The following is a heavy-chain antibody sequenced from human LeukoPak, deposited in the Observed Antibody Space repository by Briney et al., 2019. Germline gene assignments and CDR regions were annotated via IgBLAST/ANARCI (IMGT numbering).Heavy chain of an antibody. Sequence: ASVEVSCKASGYTFTSYAMHWVRQAPGQRLEWMGWINAGSGNTKYSQKFQGRVTITRDTSASTAYMELSSLRSEDTAVYYCARMAAAGHDAFDIWGQGTMVTVSS. D-gene: IGHD6-13*01. J-gene: IGHJ3*02. CDR3: ARMAAAGHDAFDI. CDR1: GYTFTSYA. V-gene: IGHV1-3*01. CDR2: INAGSGNT.